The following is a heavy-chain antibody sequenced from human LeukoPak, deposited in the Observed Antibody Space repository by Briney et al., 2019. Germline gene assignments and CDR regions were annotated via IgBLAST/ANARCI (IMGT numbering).Heavy chain of an antibody. CDR3: AKATMVRGVDISYYYYGMDV. V-gene: IGHV3-30*02. Sequence: GGSLRLSCAASGFTFSSYGMHWVRQPPGKGLEWVAFIRYDGSNKYYADSVKGRFTISRDNSKNTLYLQMNSLRAEDTAVYYCAKATMVRGVDISYYYYGMDVWGQGTTVTVSS. D-gene: IGHD3-10*01. CDR2: IRYDGSNK. CDR1: GFTFSSYG. J-gene: IGHJ6*02.